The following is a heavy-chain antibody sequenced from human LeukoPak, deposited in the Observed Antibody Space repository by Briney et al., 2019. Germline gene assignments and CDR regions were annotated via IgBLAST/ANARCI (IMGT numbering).Heavy chain of an antibody. D-gene: IGHD3-22*01. CDR1: GXSISSGDYY. Sequence: SETLSLTCTVSGXSISSGDYYWSWIRQPPGKGLECIWNFYYSGSTYYNPSLKSRVTISVDTSKNQFSLKLSSVTAADTAVYYCARDRFGGYYDSSRRNYFDYWGQGTLVTVSS. CDR2: FYYSGST. J-gene: IGHJ4*02. V-gene: IGHV4-30-4*01. CDR3: ARDRFGGYYDSSRRNYFDY.